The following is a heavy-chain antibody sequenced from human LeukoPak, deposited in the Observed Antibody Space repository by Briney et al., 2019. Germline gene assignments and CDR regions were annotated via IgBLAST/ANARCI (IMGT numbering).Heavy chain of an antibody. V-gene: IGHV4-30-2*01. J-gene: IGHJ3*02. Sequence: SETLSLTCAVSGGSISSGGYSWSWIRQPPGKGLEWIGYIYRSGSTYYNPSLKSRATISVDRSKNQFSLKLSSVTAADTAVYYCASSERGRYCSGGSCQPDAFDIWGQGTMVTVSS. D-gene: IGHD2-15*01. CDR3: ASSERGRYCSGGSCQPDAFDI. CDR1: GGSISSGGYS. CDR2: IYRSGST.